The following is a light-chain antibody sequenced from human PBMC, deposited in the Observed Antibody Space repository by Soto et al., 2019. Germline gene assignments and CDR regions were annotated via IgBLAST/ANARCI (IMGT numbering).Light chain of an antibody. CDR1: SGHSSYA. J-gene: IGLJ2*01. V-gene: IGLV4-69*01. Sequence: QLVLTQSPSASASLGASVKLTCTLSSGHSSYAIAWHQQQPEKGPRYLMKLNSDGSHSKGDGIPDRFSGSSSGAERYLTISSLQSEDEAAYYCQTWGTGIVVFGGGTKLTVL. CDR3: QTWGTGIVV. CDR2: LNSDGSH.